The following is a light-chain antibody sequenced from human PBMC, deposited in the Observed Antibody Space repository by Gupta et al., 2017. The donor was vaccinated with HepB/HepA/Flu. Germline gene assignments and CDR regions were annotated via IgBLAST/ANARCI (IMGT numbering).Light chain of an antibody. V-gene: IGKV3-11*01. CDR2: DVS. J-gene: IGKJ4*01. CDR3: QHRLSWPLT. CDR1: ENIETS. Sequence: LTQSQTTLSVSAGGRATLPCRASENIETSLAWYHQRPCQAPRLPLYDVSIRAIGVPARFSGRGSGTDFTLIIDTLQPDDLGLYFCQHRLSWPLTFVGGTKVGI.